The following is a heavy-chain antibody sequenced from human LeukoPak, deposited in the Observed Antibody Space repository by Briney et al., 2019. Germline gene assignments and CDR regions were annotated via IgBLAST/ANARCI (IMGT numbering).Heavy chain of an antibody. V-gene: IGHV3-23*01. CDR3: ARGGVYSTSAVDY. Sequence: PGGSLRLSCAASGFTFSSYAMSWVRQAPGKGLEWVSAISGSGGSTYYADSVKGRFTISRDNAKNTLYLQMNSLRAEDTAVYYCARGGVYSTSAVDYWGQGTLVTVSS. J-gene: IGHJ4*02. D-gene: IGHD6-6*01. CDR1: GFTFSSYA. CDR2: ISGSGGST.